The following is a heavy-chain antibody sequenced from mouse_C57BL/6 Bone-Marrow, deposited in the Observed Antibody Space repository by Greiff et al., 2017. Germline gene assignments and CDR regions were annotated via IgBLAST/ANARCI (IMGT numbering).Heavy chain of an antibody. CDR2: FHPYNDDT. D-gene: IGHD2-3*01. Sequence: VTVVESGAELVKPGASVKMSCKASGYTFTTYPIGWMKQNHGKSLEWIGNFHPYNDDTKYNETFKCKATLTVEKFSSTVYFELSRLTSDYSAVYYCAIPIYDGYYWFAYWGQGTLVTVSA. J-gene: IGHJ3*01. CDR3: AIPIYDGYYWFAY. V-gene: IGHV1-47*01. CDR1: GYTFTTYP.